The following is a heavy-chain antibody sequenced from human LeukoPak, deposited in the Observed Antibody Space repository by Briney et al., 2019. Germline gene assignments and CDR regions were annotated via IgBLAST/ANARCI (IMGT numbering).Heavy chain of an antibody. CDR3: ARGNAGVAGFDY. CDR1: GGSFSGYY. CDR2: INHSGST. V-gene: IGHV4-34*01. J-gene: IGHJ4*02. D-gene: IGHD6-19*01. Sequence: SETLSLTCAVYGGSFSGYYWSWIRQPPGKGLEWIGEINHSGSTNYNPSLKSRVTISVDTSKNQFSLKLSSVTAADTAVYYCARGNAGVAGFDYWGQGTLVTVSS.